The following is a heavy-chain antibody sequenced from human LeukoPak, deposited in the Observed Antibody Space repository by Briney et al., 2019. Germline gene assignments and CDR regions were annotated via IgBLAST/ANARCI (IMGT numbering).Heavy chain of an antibody. CDR2: ISGSGGST. CDR1: GFTFSSYG. V-gene: IGHV3-23*01. J-gene: IGHJ4*02. Sequence: GGSLRLSCAASGFTFSSYGMHWVRQAPGTGLEWVSAISGSGGSTYYADSVKGRFTISRDSSKNTLYLQMNSLRAEDTAVYYCAKGPLTEVAGTTWDYWGQGTLVTVSS. CDR3: AKGPLTEVAGTTWDY. D-gene: IGHD6-19*01.